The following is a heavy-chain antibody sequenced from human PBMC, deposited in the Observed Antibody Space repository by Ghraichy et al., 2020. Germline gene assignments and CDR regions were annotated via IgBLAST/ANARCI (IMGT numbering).Heavy chain of an antibody. Sequence: GESLNISCAASGFTFSSYAMSWVRQAPGKGLEWVSAISGSGGSTYYADSVKGRFTISRDNSKNTLYLQMNSLRAEDTAVYYCAKVIAVADDYWGQGTLVTVSS. CDR1: GFTFSSYA. CDR3: AKVIAVADDY. D-gene: IGHD6-19*01. CDR2: ISGSGGST. J-gene: IGHJ4*02. V-gene: IGHV3-23*01.